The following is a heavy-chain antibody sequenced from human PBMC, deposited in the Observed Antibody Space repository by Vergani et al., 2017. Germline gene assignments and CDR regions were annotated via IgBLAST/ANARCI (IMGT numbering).Heavy chain of an antibody. D-gene: IGHD6-13*01. J-gene: IGHJ4*02. CDR1: GGSISSGFYY. Sequence: QVQLQESGPGLVKPSQTLSLTCTVSGGSISSGFYYWSWIRQPAGKGLEWIGRIYTSGSTNYNPSLKSRVTISVDTSKNQFSLKLRSVAAADTAVYYCARRGIAAPIDYWGQGTLVTVSS. CDR2: IYTSGST. V-gene: IGHV4-61*02. CDR3: ARRGIAAPIDY.